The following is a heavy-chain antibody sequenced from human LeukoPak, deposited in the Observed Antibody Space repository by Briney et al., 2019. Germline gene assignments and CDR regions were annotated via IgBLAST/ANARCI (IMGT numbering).Heavy chain of an antibody. J-gene: IGHJ5*02. D-gene: IGHD3-3*01. Sequence: SETLSLTRTVSGGSISSYYWSWIRQPAGKGLEWIGRIYTSGSTNYNPSLKSRVTMSVDTSKNQFSLKLSSVTAADTAVYYCAGGDFWSSYPGFDPWGQGTLVTVSS. CDR3: AGGDFWSSYPGFDP. CDR2: IYTSGST. V-gene: IGHV4-4*07. CDR1: GGSISSYY.